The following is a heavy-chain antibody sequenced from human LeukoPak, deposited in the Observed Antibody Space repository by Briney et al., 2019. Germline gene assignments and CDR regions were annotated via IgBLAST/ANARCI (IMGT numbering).Heavy chain of an antibody. CDR1: GGSFSGYY. CDR2: INHSGST. J-gene: IGHJ5*02. CDR3: ARYCSGGSCPS. V-gene: IGHV4-34*01. D-gene: IGHD2-15*01. Sequence: SETLSLTCAVYGGSFSGYYWSWIRQPPGKGLEWIGEINHSGSTNYNPSLKSRVTISVDTSKNQFSLKLSSVTAADTAVYYCARYCSGGSCPSWGQGTLVTVSS.